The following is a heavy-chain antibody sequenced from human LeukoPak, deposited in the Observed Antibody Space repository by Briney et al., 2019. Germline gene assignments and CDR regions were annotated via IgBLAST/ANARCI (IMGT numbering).Heavy chain of an antibody. CDR2: INPNSGGT. J-gene: IGHJ4*02. CDR3: ARVGYCSSTSCYTGDY. D-gene: IGHD2-2*02. CDR1: GYTFTGYY. V-gene: IGHV1-2*02. Sequence: ASVKVSXKASGYTFTGYYMHWMRQAPGQGLEWMGWINPNSGGTNYARKFQGRVTMTRDTSISTAYMELSRLRSDDTAVYYCARVGYCSSTSCYTGDYWGQGTLVTVSS.